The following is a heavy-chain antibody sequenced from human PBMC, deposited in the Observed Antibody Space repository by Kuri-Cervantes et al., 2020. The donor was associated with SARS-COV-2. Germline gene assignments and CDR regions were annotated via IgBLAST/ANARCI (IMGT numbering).Heavy chain of an antibody. V-gene: IGHV3-11*06. J-gene: IGHJ4*02. CDR3: ARGERFLIPLFDY. CDR2: ISSSSSYT. CDR1: GFTFSDYY. D-gene: IGHD1-26*01. Sequence: GGSLRLSCAASGFTFSDYYMSWIRQAPGKGLEWVSYISSSSSYTNYADSVKGRFTISRDNSKNTLYLQMNSLRAEDTAVYYCARGERFLIPLFDYWGQGTLVTVSS.